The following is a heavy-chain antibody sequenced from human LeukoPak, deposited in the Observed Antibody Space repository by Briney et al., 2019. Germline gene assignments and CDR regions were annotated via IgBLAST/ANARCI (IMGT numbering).Heavy chain of an antibody. J-gene: IGHJ5*02. Sequence: ASVKVSCKASGYTFTCYYMHWVRQAPGQGLEWMGRINPNSGGTNYAQKFQGRVTMTRDTSISTAYMELSRLRSDDTAVYYCARVWSGYYSFDPWGQGTLVTVSS. CDR1: GYTFTCYY. CDR2: INPNSGGT. CDR3: ARVWSGYYSFDP. V-gene: IGHV1-2*06. D-gene: IGHD3-3*01.